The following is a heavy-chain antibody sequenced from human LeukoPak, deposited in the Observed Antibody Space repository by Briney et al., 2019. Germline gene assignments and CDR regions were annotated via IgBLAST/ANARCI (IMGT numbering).Heavy chain of an antibody. CDR2: ISAYNGNT. D-gene: IGHD1-26*01. CDR1: GYTFTGYY. Sequence: ASVKVSCKASGYTFTGYYMHSVRQAPGQGLEWMGWISAYNGNTNYAQKLQGRVTMTTDTSTSTAYMELRSLRSDDTAVYYCARVGSGSYFGRDAFDIWGQGTMVTVSS. J-gene: IGHJ3*02. CDR3: ARVGSGSYFGRDAFDI. V-gene: IGHV1-18*04.